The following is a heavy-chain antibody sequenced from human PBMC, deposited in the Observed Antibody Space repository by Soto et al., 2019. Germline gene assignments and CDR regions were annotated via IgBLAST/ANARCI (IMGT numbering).Heavy chain of an antibody. V-gene: IGHV1-69*13. CDR2: IIPIFGTA. CDR3: ASNQDGYNTPYS. D-gene: IGHD5-12*01. CDR1: GGTFSSYA. Sequence: GASVKVSCKASGGTFSSYAIRWVREAPGQGLEWMGGIIPIFGTANYAQKFQGRVTITADESTSTAYMELSSLRSEDTAVYYCASNQDGYNTPYSWGQGTLVTVSS. J-gene: IGHJ5*02.